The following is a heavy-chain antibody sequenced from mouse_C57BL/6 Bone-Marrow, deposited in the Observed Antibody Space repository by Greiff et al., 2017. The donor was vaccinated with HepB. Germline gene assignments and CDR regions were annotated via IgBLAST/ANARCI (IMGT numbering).Heavy chain of an antibody. D-gene: IGHD1-1*01. CDR2: IYPRSGNT. CDR1: GYTFTSYG. CDR3: AREVSFITTVVATY. J-gene: IGHJ2*01. V-gene: IGHV1-81*01. Sequence: VQLQQSGAELARPGASVKLSCKASGYTFTSYGISWVKQRTGQGLEWIGEIYPRSGNTYYNEKFKGKATLTADKSSSTAYMELRSLTSEDSAVYFCAREVSFITTVVATYWGQGTTLTVSS.